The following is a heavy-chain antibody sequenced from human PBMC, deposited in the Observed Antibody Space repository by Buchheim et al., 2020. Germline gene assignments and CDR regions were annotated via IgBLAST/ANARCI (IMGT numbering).Heavy chain of an antibody. CDR3: AKGPGFFDWLTVDY. D-gene: IGHD3-9*01. J-gene: IGHJ4*02. Sequence: EVQLLESGGGLVQPGGSLRLSCAASGFSFSSYAMNWVRQAPGKGLEWVSAITGSGDSTDYADSVKGRFTILSDDSTHTLYLQMNSLRAEDTAVYYCAKGPGFFDWLTVDYWGQGTL. V-gene: IGHV3-23*01. CDR2: ITGSGDST. CDR1: GFSFSSYA.